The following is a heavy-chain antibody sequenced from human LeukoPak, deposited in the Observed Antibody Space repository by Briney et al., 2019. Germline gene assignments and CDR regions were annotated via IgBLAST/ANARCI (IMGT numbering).Heavy chain of an antibody. Sequence: SETLSLTCTVSGGSISSYYWSWIRQPPGKGLEWIGYIYYSGSTNYNPSLKSRVTISVDTSKNQFSLKLSSVTAADTAVYYCARALLAAADYYFDYWGQGTLVTVSS. CDR3: ARALLAAADYYFDY. J-gene: IGHJ4*02. CDR1: GGSISSYY. CDR2: IYYSGST. V-gene: IGHV4-59*01. D-gene: IGHD6-13*01.